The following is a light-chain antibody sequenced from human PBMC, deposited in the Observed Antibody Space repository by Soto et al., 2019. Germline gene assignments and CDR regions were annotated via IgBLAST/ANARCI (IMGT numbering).Light chain of an antibody. J-gene: IGKJ5*01. CDR1: QSVSSIY. CDR3: QQFGTSPAGT. CDR2: GAS. Sequence: EIVLTQSPGTLSLSPGERATLSCRASQSVSSIYFAWYQQKPGQAPRLLVYGASSRATGIPDRFSGSGSGTDFTLTISRLEHEDVAVYYGQQFGTSPAGTFGEGTRLETK. V-gene: IGKV3-20*01.